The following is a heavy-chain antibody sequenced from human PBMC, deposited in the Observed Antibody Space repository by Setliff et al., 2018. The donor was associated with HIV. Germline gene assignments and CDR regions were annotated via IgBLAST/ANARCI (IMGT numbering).Heavy chain of an antibody. CDR1: GGSISSDY. D-gene: IGHD6-19*01. CDR2: ITHSGST. V-gene: IGHV4-34*01. Sequence: PSETLSLTCTVSGGSISSDYWTWIRQPPGKGLEWIGEITHSGSTNYNPSLETRVTISVDTSKNQFSLKLSSVTAADTAVYYCAKGVAGLQYYYYYMDVWGKGTTVTVSS. J-gene: IGHJ6*03. CDR3: AKGVAGLQYYYYYMDV.